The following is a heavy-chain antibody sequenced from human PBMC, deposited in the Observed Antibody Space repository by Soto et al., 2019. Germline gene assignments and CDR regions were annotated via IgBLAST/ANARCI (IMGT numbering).Heavy chain of an antibody. CDR3: ARGFCSGATCYSGDY. V-gene: IGHV3-72*01. CDR2: TRNKARSYTT. D-gene: IGHD2-15*01. CDR1: GFTFSDHY. Sequence: EVQLVESGGDLVQPGGSLRLSCAGSGFTFSDHYLDWVRQAPGKGLEWVGRTRNKARSYTTEYAASVKGRFTISRDDSKNSVYLQMSSLKTEDTAVYYYARGFCSGATCYSGDYWGQGTLVTVSS. J-gene: IGHJ4*02.